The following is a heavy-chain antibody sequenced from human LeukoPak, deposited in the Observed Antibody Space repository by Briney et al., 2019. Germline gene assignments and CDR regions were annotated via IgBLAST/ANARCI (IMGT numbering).Heavy chain of an antibody. J-gene: IGHJ4*02. Sequence: GGSLRLSCAASGFTFSSYGMSWVRQAPGKGLEWVSGISGSGDRTYYADSVKGRFTISRDNAKNTLYLQMNGLRAGDTAVYYCARGGVLAADYWGQGTLVTVSS. CDR2: ISGSGDRT. D-gene: IGHD2-15*01. CDR1: GFTFSSYG. CDR3: ARGGVLAADY. V-gene: IGHV3-23*01.